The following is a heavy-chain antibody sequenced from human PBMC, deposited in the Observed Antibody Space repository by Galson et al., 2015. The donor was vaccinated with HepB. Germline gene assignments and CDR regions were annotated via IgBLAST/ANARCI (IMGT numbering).Heavy chain of an antibody. CDR3: ARDRSCSNGVCKPAAFDV. CDR2: IEQDASDT. Sequence: SGLTVSSNDMSWVRQAPGKGLEWVANIEQDASDTYYVDSAKGRFTISRDNAKNSLYLQMNSLRAEDTAVYYCARDRSCSNGVCKPAAFDVWGQGTMVTVSS. V-gene: IGHV3-7*01. D-gene: IGHD2-8*01. J-gene: IGHJ3*01. CDR1: GLTVSSND.